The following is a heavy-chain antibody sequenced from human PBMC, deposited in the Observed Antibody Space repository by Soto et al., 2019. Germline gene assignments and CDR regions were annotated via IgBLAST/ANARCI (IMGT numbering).Heavy chain of an antibody. Sequence: GGSLRLSCAASGFTFYSFAMSWVRQAPGKGLEWVSAISGSGGSTYYADSVKGRFTISRDNSKNTLYLQMNSLRAEDTAVYYCAKDTWDLPYYFDYWGQGTLVTVSS. CDR2: ISGSGGST. D-gene: IGHD1-26*01. CDR1: GFTFYSFA. J-gene: IGHJ4*02. CDR3: AKDTWDLPYYFDY. V-gene: IGHV3-23*01.